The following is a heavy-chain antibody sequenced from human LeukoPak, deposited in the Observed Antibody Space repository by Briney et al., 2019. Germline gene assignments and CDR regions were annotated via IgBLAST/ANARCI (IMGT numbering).Heavy chain of an antibody. J-gene: IGHJ4*01. CDR3: AKHSILRGDLGGGGY. Sequence: PGPSLRPACAASWFRFSNYVISCVRQAPGKWLQLVSAITVIVGSTYYTDSLKGPPTLSRENANNTLYLQMHSLTVEDTAVYSCAKHSILRGDLGGGGYWGNGNLVPVSS. CDR1: WFRFSNYV. D-gene: IGHD4-17*01. V-gene: IGHV3-23*01. CDR2: ITVIVGST.